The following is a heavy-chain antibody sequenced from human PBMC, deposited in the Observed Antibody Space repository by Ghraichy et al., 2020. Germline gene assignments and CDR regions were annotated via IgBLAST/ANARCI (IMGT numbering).Heavy chain of an antibody. J-gene: IGHJ4*02. CDR3: ARARGYSSDFDS. CDR1: GGSISSYY. V-gene: IGHV4-59*01. Sequence: SETLSLTCTVSGGSISSYYWSWIRQPPGKVLEWNGYIYYSVSTNYNTSLKSRATISVNTSKNQFSLKLSSLTAADTAVYYCARARGYSSDFDSWGQGTLVTVSS. CDR2: IYYSVST. D-gene: IGHD5-18*01.